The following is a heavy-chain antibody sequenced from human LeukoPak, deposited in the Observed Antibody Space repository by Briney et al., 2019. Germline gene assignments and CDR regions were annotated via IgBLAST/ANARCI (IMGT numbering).Heavy chain of an antibody. CDR2: ISYDGSNK. J-gene: IGHJ4*02. D-gene: IGHD6-19*01. V-gene: IGHV3-30-3*01. CDR3: ARAHSSGWYYLGS. CDR1: GFTFRNYW. Sequence: PGGSLRLSCAASGFTFRNYWMSWVRQAPGTGLEWVAVISYDGSNKYYVDSVKGRFTISRDTYKYTLYLQMDSLRAEDTAVYYCARAHSSGWYYLGSWGQGTLASVSS.